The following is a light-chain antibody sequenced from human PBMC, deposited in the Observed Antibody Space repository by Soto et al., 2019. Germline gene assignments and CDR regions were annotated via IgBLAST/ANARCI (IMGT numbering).Light chain of an antibody. Sequence: EIVLTQSPGTLSLSPGERVTLSCRASQSIDNNHLAWYQQKPGQAPRLLLHGTSNRATGIPDSFSGSGSRIDFTLTFSRLEPEDFAVYYCEYYGTSITFGGGTKVEIK. V-gene: IGKV3-20*01. CDR3: EYYGTSIT. J-gene: IGKJ4*01. CDR2: GTS. CDR1: QSIDNNH.